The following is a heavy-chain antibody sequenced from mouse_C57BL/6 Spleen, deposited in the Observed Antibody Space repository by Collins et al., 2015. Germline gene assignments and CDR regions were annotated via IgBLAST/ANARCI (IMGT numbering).Heavy chain of an antibody. CDR2: IYPGSGST. D-gene: IGHD2-2*01. CDR3: ARGLPYYFDY. J-gene: IGHJ2*01. V-gene: IGHV1-9*01. CDR1: GYTFAGYW. Sequence: QVQLQQSGAELMKPGASVKLSCKAAGYTFAGYWMEWVKRRPGHGLEWIGDIYPGSGSTNYNEKFKSKATLTVDTSSSTAYMQLSSLTSEDSAVYYCARGLPYYFDYWGQGTTLTVSS.